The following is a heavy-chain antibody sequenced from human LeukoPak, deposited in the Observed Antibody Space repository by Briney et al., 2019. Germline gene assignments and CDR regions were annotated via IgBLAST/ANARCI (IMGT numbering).Heavy chain of an antibody. CDR1: GFTFSSYA. V-gene: IGHV3-30-3*01. J-gene: IGHJ4*02. CDR3: ARDYYDFWSGYYLDY. Sequence: GGSLRLSCAASGFTFSSYAMHWVRQAPGKGLEWVAVISYDGSNKYYADSVKGRFTISRDNSKNTLYLQMNSLRAEDTAVYYCARDYYDFWSGYYLDYWGQGTLVTVSS. D-gene: IGHD3-3*01. CDR2: ISYDGSNK.